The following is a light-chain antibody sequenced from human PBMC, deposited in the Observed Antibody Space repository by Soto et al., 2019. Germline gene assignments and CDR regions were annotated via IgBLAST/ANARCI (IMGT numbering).Light chain of an antibody. V-gene: IGKV3-20*01. CDR2: GAS. CDR3: QQYGSSPYT. CDR1: QNVSSY. Sequence: IVMTQSPATLSVSPGERAILSCRASQNVSSYLAWYQQKPGQAPRLLIYGASSRATGIPDRFSGSGSGTDFTLTISRLEPEDFAVYYCQQYGSSPYTFGQGTKVDIK. J-gene: IGKJ2*01.